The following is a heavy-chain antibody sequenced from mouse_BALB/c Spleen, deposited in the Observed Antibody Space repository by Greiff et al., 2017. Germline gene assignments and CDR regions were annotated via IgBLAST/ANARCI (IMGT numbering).Heavy chain of an antibody. Sequence: EVKLVESGGGLVQPGGSLRLSCATSGFTFTDYYMSWVRQPPGKALEWLGFIRNKANGYTTEYSASVKGRFTISRDNSQSILYLQMNTLRAEDSATYYCARDYDYDYAMDYWGQGTSVTVSS. CDR1: GFTFTDYY. J-gene: IGHJ4*01. CDR3: ARDYDYDYAMDY. D-gene: IGHD2-4*01. V-gene: IGHV7-3*02. CDR2: IRNKANGYTT.